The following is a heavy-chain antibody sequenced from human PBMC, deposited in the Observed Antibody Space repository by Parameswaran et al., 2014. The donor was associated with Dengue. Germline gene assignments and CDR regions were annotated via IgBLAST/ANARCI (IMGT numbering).Heavy chain of an antibody. V-gene: IGHV1-46*01. CDR2: INPSGGST. CDR3: ARDLLWNSSGYGYFDY. J-gene: IGHJ4*02. D-gene: IGHD3-22*01. Sequence: WVRQAPGQGLEWMGIINPSGGSTSYAQKFQGRVTMTRDTSTSTVYMELSSLRSEDTAVYYCARDLLWNSSGYGYFDYWAREPWSPSPQ.